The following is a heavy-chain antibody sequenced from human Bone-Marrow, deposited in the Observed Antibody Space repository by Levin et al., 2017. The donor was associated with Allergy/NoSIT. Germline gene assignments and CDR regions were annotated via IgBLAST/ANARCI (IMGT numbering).Heavy chain of an antibody. D-gene: IGHD2-15*01. CDR1: GFTVSSNY. CDR3: ARVVGWGRRWFDP. V-gene: IGHV3-66*01. Sequence: GESLKISCAASGFTVSSNYMSWVRQAPGKGLEWVSVIYSGGSTYYADSVKGRFTISRDNSKNTLYLQMNSLRAEDTAVYYCARVVGWGRRWFDPWGQGTLVTVSS. CDR2: IYSGGST. J-gene: IGHJ5*02.